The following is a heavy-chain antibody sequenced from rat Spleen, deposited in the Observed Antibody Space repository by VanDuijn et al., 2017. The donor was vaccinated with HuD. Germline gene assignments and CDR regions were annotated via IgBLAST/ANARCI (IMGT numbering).Heavy chain of an antibody. Sequence: QVQLKESGPGLVQPSQTLSLTCTVAGFSLTSYNVHWVRQPPGKGLEWMGVIWTGGGSAYNSLLKSRLPISRDTTKSQIFLKMNSLQTEDTATYYGARDPYSRAFDYWGQGVMVTVSS. CDR1: GFSLTSYN. V-gene: IGHV2-41*01. CDR3: ARDPYSRAFDY. J-gene: IGHJ2*01. CDR2: IWTGGGS. D-gene: IGHD1-2*01.